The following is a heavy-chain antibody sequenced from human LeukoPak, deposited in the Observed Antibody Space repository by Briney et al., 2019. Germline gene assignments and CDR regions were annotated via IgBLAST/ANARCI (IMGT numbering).Heavy chain of an antibody. J-gene: IGHJ4*02. Sequence: PSETLSLTCTVSGGSISSYYWSWIRQPAGKGLEWIGRIYTSGSTNYNPSLKSRVTMSVDTSKNQFSLTLTSVTAADTGVYYCARVATGYTHYDYVWGSYRYDWGVLYFDYWGQGTLVTVSS. CDR3: ARVATGYTHYDYVWGSYRYDWGVLYFDY. V-gene: IGHV4-4*07. CDR1: GGSISSYY. CDR2: IYTSGST. D-gene: IGHD3-16*02.